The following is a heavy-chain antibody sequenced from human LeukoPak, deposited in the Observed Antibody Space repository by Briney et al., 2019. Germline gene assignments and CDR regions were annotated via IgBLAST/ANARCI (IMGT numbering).Heavy chain of an antibody. V-gene: IGHV1-2*02. D-gene: IGHD6-6*01. Sequence: ASVKVSCKASGYTFTGCYMHWVRQAPGQGLEWMGWINPNNGGTNYAQKFQGRVTITRNTSISTAYMELSSLRSEDTAVYYCARGPAFEEVYGGNWFDPWGQGTLVTVSS. CDR1: GYTFTGCY. CDR2: INPNNGGT. J-gene: IGHJ5*02. CDR3: ARGPAFEEVYGGNWFDP.